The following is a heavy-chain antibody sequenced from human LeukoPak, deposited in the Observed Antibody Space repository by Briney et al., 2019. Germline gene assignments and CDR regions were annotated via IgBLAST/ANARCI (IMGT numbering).Heavy chain of an antibody. J-gene: IGHJ6*03. V-gene: IGHV4-61*01. D-gene: IGHD3-10*01. CDR1: AGSINIQNNY. CDR3: ARESPGPGSGYYYMDV. CDR2: IYYSGST. Sequence: SETLSLACTVSAGSINIQNNYCSWVRQPPGKGLEWIGYIYYSGSTNYNPTLKSRVTISVDTSKNQFSLKLSSVTAADTAVYYCARESPGPGSGYYYMDVWGKGTTVTVSS.